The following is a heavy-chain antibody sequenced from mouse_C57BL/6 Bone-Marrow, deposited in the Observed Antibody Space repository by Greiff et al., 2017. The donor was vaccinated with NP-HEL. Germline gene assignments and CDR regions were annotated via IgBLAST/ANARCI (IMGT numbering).Heavy chain of an antibody. Sequence: QVHVKQSGAELAKPGASVKPSCKASGYTFTSYWMHWVKQRPGQGLEWIGYINPSSGYTKYNQKFKDKATLTADKSSSTAYMQLSSLTYEDSAVYYCARDLWYYGSSYWFAYWGQGTLVTVSA. CDR2: INPSSGYT. V-gene: IGHV1-7*01. J-gene: IGHJ3*01. CDR3: ARDLWYYGSSYWFAY. CDR1: GYTFTSYW. D-gene: IGHD1-1*01.